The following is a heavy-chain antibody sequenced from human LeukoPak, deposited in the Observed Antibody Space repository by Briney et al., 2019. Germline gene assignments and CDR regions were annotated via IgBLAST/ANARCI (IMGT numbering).Heavy chain of an antibody. V-gene: IGHV3-11*04. D-gene: IGHD5-12*01. CDR3: AKSPGGYSGPFGD. J-gene: IGHJ4*02. Sequence: GGSLRLSCAASGFTFSSYWMHWIRQAPGKGLEWVSYISTSGTAVYYADSVKGRFTISRDNAKNSLYLQMNSLRVEDTAVYYCAKSPGGYSGPFGDWGQGTLVTVSS. CDR2: ISTSGTAV. CDR1: GFTFSSYW.